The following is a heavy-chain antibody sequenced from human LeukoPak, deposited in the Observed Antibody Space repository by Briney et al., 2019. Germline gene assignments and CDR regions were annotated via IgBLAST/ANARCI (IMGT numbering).Heavy chain of an antibody. J-gene: IGHJ6*02. D-gene: IGHD6-6*01. CDR1: GYTFTGYY. CDR3: ARDSIAAPSPSGVYGMDV. CDR2: INPNSGGT. V-gene: IGHV1-2*02. Sequence: ASVKFSCKASGYTFTGYYMHWVRQAPGQGLEWMGWINPNSGGTNYAQKFQGRVPMTRDTSISTAYMELSRLRSDDTAVYYCARDSIAAPSPSGVYGMDVWGQGTTVTVSS.